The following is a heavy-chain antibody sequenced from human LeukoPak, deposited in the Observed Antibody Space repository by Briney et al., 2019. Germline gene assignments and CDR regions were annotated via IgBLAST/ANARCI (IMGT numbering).Heavy chain of an antibody. D-gene: IGHD3-10*01. CDR2: IYYSGST. CDR3: ARETYYYGSGSYFPDAFDI. Sequence: SQTLSLTCTVSGGSISSGGYYWSWIRQPPGTGLEWIGYIYYSGSTYYNPSLKSRVTISVDTSKNQFSLKLSSVTAADTAVYYCARETYYYGSGSYFPDAFDIWGQGTMVTVSS. J-gene: IGHJ3*02. CDR1: GGSISSGGYY. V-gene: IGHV4-30-4*01.